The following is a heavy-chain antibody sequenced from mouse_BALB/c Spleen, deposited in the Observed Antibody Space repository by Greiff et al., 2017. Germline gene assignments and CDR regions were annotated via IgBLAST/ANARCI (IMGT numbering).Heavy chain of an antibody. J-gene: IGHJ2*01. CDR3: TRGYYGYFDY. Sequence: VQLQQSGAELVRPGASVTLSCKASGYTFTDYEMHWVKQTPVHGLEWIGAIDPETGGTAYNQKFKGKATLTADKSSSTAYMELRSLTSEDSAVYYCTRGYYGYFDYWGQGTTLTVSS. V-gene: IGHV1-15*01. D-gene: IGHD1-1*01. CDR1: GYTFTDYE. CDR2: IDPETGGT.